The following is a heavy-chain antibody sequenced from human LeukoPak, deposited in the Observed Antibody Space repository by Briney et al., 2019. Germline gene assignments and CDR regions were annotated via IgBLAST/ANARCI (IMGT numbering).Heavy chain of an antibody. V-gene: IGHV1-69*04. CDR3: APHDYGDFWSFDY. CDR1: GGTFSSYA. Sequence: ASVKVSCKASGGTFSSYAISWVRQAPGQGLEWMGRIIPILGIANYAQKFQGRVTITADKSTSTAYMELSSLRSEDTAVYYCAPHDYGDFWSFDYWGQGTLVTVSS. CDR2: IIPILGIA. D-gene: IGHD4-17*01. J-gene: IGHJ4*02.